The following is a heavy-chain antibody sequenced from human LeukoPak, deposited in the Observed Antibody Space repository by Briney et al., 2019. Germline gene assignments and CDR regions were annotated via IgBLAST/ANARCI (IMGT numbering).Heavy chain of an antibody. CDR2: INHSGST. Sequence: SETLSLTCAVYGGSFSGYYWSWIRQPPGKGLEWIGEINHSGSTNYNPSLKSRVTISVDTSKNQFSLQLNSVTPEDTAVYYCAREGRKQWLVKDYYYYGMDVWGQGTTVTVSS. CDR3: AREGRKQWLVKDYYYYGMDV. V-gene: IGHV4-34*01. D-gene: IGHD6-19*01. J-gene: IGHJ6*02. CDR1: GGSFSGYY.